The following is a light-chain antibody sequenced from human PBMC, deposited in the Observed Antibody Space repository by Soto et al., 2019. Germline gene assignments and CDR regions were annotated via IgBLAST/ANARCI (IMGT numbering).Light chain of an antibody. Sequence: QSALTQPASVSGSPGQSITISCTGTSSDVGSYNLVSWYQQQPGKAPKLMIYEGSTRPSGVSNRFSGSRSGNTASLTISGLQAEDEADYYCCSYAGSNTFVFGTGTKLTVL. J-gene: IGLJ1*01. CDR3: CSYAGSNTFV. V-gene: IGLV2-23*01. CDR1: SSDVGSYNL. CDR2: EGS.